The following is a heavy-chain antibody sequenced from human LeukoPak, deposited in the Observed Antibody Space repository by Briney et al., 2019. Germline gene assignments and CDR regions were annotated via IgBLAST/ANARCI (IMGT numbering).Heavy chain of an antibody. V-gene: IGHV1-2*02. CDR1: GYTFTDYY. Sequence: VASVKVSCKASGYTFTDYYMHWVRQAPGQGLELMGWINPNSGGTNFAQKFQGRVAMTRDTSISTAYLELGSLRSDDTAVYFCARARWQLVPYFDSWGQGTLVTVSS. D-gene: IGHD6-6*01. CDR3: ARARWQLVPYFDS. J-gene: IGHJ4*02. CDR2: INPNSGGT.